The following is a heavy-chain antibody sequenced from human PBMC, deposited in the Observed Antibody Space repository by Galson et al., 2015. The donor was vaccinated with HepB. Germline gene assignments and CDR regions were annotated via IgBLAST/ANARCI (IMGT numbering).Heavy chain of an antibody. CDR2: IWYDGSNK. Sequence: SLRLSCAASGFTFSSYGMHWVRQAPGKGLEWVAVIWYDGSNKYYADSVKGRFTISRDNSKNTLYLQMNSLRAEDTAVYYCAKRIAVAGAFDYWGQGTLVTVSS. D-gene: IGHD6-19*01. V-gene: IGHV3-33*06. J-gene: IGHJ4*02. CDR1: GFTFSSYG. CDR3: AKRIAVAGAFDY.